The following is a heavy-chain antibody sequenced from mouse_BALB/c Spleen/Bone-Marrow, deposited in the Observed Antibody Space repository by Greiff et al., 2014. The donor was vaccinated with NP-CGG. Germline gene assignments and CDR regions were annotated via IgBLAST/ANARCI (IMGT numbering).Heavy chain of an antibody. D-gene: IGHD3-2*01. Sequence: VQLQQSGPELVKPGALVKISCKASGFTFRSYDINWVKQRPGQGLEWIGWIYPGDGSTKYNEKFKGKATLTADKSSSTAYMQLSGLTSDNSAVYFCARSGDSSGYGFAYWGQGTLVTVSA. V-gene: IGHV1S56*01. CDR3: ARSGDSSGYGFAY. CDR2: IYPGDGST. CDR1: GFTFRSYD. J-gene: IGHJ3*01.